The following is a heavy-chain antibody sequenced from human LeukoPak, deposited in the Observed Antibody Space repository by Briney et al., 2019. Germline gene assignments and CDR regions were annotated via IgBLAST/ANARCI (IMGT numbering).Heavy chain of an antibody. J-gene: IGHJ4*02. V-gene: IGHV4-59*08. CDR1: GGSISTYY. CDR2: IYYSGTT. Sequence: SETLSLTCTVSGGSISTYYWSWIRQPPGKGLEWIGYIYYSGTTTYNPSLKSRVTISVDTSKNQFPLKLSSVTAADTAVYYCARHSSGWSDFDYWGQGTLVTVSS. CDR3: ARHSSGWSDFDY. D-gene: IGHD6-19*01.